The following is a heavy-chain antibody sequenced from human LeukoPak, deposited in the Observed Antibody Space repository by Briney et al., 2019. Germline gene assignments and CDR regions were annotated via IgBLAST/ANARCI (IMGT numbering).Heavy chain of an antibody. CDR1: GFTFSNAW. D-gene: IGHD6-13*01. CDR2: IKSKTDGGTT. CDR3: TTDSRLAAAGSGYFDY. V-gene: IGHV3-15*01. J-gene: IGHJ4*02. Sequence: PGGSLRLSRAASGFTFSNAWMSWVRQAPGKGLEWVGRIKSKTDGGTTDYAAPVKGRFTISRDDSKNTLYLQMNSLKTEDTAVYYCTTDSRLAAAGSGYFDYWGQGTLVTVSS.